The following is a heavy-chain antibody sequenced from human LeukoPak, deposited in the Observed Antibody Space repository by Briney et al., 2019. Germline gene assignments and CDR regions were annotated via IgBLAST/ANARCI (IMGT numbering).Heavy chain of an antibody. CDR2: INPNSGGT. CDR3: ARSAYCSSTSCPNWFDP. Sequence: ASVKVSCKASGYTFTGYYMHRVRQAPGQGLEWMGWINPNSGGTNYAQKFQGRVTMTRDTSISTAYMELSRLRSGDTAVYYCARSAYCSSTSCPNWFDPWGQGTLVTVSS. CDR1: GYTFTGYY. J-gene: IGHJ5*02. D-gene: IGHD2-2*01. V-gene: IGHV1-2*02.